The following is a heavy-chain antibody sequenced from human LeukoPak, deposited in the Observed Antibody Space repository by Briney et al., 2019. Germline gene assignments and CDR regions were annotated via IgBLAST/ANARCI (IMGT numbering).Heavy chain of an antibody. J-gene: IGHJ4*02. CDR3: AKIGYYYGPDY. V-gene: IGHV4-38-2*01. CDR2: IYHSGST. Sequence: SETLSLPCAVSGYSISSGYYWGWIRQPPGKGLEWIGSIYHSGSTYYNPSLKSRVTISVDTSKNQFSLKLSSVTAADTAVYYCAKIGYYYGPDYWVQGTLVTVSS. CDR1: GYSISSGYY. D-gene: IGHD3-10*01.